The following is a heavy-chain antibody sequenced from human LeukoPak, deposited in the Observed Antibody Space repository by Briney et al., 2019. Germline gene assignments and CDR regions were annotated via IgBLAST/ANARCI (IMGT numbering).Heavy chain of an antibody. D-gene: IGHD2-15*01. Sequence: ASVKVSCKGSGYTFTNYAVHWVRQAPGQRLEWLGWINPGNGDTKYSQNFHGRVTVTSDTSAATAYEELNSLTSEDTAVYYCARERWHCRVNCYSVYYYALDVWGQGTTVTVS. CDR1: GYTFTNYA. V-gene: IGHV1-3*01. CDR2: INPGNGDT. CDR3: ARERWHCRVNCYSVYYYALDV. J-gene: IGHJ6*02.